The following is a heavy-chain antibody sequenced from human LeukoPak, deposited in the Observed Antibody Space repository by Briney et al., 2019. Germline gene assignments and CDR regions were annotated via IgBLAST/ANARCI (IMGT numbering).Heavy chain of an antibody. CDR1: GFTCATYS. J-gene: IGHJ4*02. CDR2: ITGGADTT. V-gene: IGHV3-23*01. Sequence: GGSLRLSCAASGFTCATYSMYWVRQAPGKGLEWVSGITGGADTTYYADSVKGRFTISRDNSKNTVYLQMNSLRAEDTAVYYCAKKHYSPRGRPGVLFDYWGQGTLVTVSS. CDR3: AKKHYSPRGRPGVLFDY. D-gene: IGHD3-10*01.